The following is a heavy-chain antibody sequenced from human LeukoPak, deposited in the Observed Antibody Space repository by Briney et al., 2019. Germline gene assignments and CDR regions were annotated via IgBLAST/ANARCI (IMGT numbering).Heavy chain of an antibody. CDR1: GGSFSGYY. CDR3: ASKAH. V-gene: IGHV4-34*01. J-gene: IGHJ4*02. CDR2: INHSGST. Sequence: SETLSLTCAVYGGSFSGYYWSWIRQPPGKGLEWIGEINHSGSTNYNPSLKSRVTISVDTSKNQFSLKLSSVTAADTAVCYCASKAHWGQGTLVTVSS.